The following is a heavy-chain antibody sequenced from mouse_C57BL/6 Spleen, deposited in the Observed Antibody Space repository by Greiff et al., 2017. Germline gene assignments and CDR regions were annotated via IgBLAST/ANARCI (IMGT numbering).Heavy chain of an antibody. Sequence: EVQLQESGGGLVKPGGSLKLSCAASGFTFSSYTMSWVRQTPEKRLEWVATISGGGGNTYYPDSVKGRFTISRDNAKNTLYLQMSSLRSEDTALYYCARHNWEDYFDYWGQGTTLTVSS. J-gene: IGHJ2*01. D-gene: IGHD4-1*01. CDR1: GFTFSSYT. CDR2: ISGGGGNT. V-gene: IGHV5-9*01. CDR3: ARHNWEDYFDY.